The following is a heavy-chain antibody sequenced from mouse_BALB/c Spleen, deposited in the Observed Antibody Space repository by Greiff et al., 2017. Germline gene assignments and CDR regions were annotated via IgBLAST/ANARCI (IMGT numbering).Heavy chain of an antibody. V-gene: IGHV1-14*01. D-gene: IGHD2-1*01. Sequence: VQLKESGPELVKPGASVKMSCKASGYTFTSYVMHWVKQKPGQGLEWIGYINPYNDGTKYNEKFKGKATLTSDKSSSTAYMELSSLTSEDSAVYYCARELAYYGNYVGFAYWGQGTLVTVSA. J-gene: IGHJ3*01. CDR2: INPYNDGT. CDR3: ARELAYYGNYVGFAY. CDR1: GYTFTSYV.